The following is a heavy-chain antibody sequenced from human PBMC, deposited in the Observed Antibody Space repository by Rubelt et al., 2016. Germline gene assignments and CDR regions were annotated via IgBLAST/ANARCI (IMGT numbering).Heavy chain of an antibody. D-gene: IGHD3-16*01. CDR1: GGSFSGYY. V-gene: IGHV4-34*01. J-gene: IGHJ4*02. CDR2: INHSGST. CDR3: ARVTGGSSDY. Sequence: QVQLQQWGAGLLKPSETLSLTCAGYGGSFSGYYWSWIRQPPGKGLEWIGEINHSGSTNYNPSLKSRVTISVDTSKNQFSLKLSSVTAADTAVYYCARVTGGSSDYWGQGTLVTVSS.